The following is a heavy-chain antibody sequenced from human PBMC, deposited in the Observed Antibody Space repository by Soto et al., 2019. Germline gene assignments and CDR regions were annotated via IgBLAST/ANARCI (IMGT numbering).Heavy chain of an antibody. J-gene: IGHJ5*02. V-gene: IGHV1-18*01. CDR2: ISAYNGNT. Sequence: ASVKVSCKASGYTFTSYCISWVRQAPGQGLEWMGWISAYNGNTNYAQKLQGRVTMTTDTSTSTAYMELRSLRSDDTAVYYCAGDSVRFLEWSDWFDPWGQGTLVTVSS. CDR1: GYTFTSYC. D-gene: IGHD3-3*01. CDR3: AGDSVRFLEWSDWFDP.